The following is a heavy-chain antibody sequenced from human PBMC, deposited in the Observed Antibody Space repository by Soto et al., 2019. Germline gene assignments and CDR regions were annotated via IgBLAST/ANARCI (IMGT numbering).Heavy chain of an antibody. CDR2: INPNSGGT. CDR3: ARGYCSNTSCYVVEDYYYMDV. CDR1: GYTFTGYY. D-gene: IGHD2-2*01. V-gene: IGHV1-2*04. J-gene: IGHJ6*03. Sequence: ASVKVSCKASGYTFTGYYMHWVRQAPGQGLEWMGWINPNSGGTNYAQKFQGWVTMTRDTSISTAYMELSRLRSDDTAVYYCARGYCSNTSCYVVEDYYYMDVWGKGTTVTVSS.